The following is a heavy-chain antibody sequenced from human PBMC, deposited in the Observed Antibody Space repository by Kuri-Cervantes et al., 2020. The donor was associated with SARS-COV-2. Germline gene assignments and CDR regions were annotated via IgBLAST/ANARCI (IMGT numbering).Heavy chain of an antibody. CDR1: GFTFSDYY. D-gene: IGHD2-15*01. J-gene: IGHJ4*02. CDR2: ISWRGIK. V-gene: IGHV3-69-1*01. CDR3: AKDISSVATSANFDY. Sequence: GGSLRLSCAASGFTFSDYYMSWIRQAPGKGLEWVSGISWRGIKDYADTVKGRFIITRDNAKSSLYLQMNSLRAEDTAFYYCAKDISSVATSANFDYWGQGTLVTVSS.